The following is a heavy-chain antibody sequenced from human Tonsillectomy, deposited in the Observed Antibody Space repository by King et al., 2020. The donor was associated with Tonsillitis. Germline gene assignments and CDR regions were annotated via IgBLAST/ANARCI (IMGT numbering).Heavy chain of an antibody. J-gene: IGHJ3*01. CDR1: GFTVSSNY. CDR2: IYSDGST. Sequence: VQLVESGGGLIQPGGSLRLSCTASGFTVSSNYMSWVRQAPGKGLEWVSVIYSDGSTYYADSVKGRFTISRDNSKNTMYLQMNSLRDEDPAVYYCARRVQLWVGAFDVWGQGTMVTVSS. D-gene: IGHD5-24*01. CDR3: ARRVQLWVGAFDV. V-gene: IGHV3-53*01.